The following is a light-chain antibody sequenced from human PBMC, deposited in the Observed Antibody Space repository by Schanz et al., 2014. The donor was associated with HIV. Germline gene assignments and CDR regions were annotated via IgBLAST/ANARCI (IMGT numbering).Light chain of an antibody. V-gene: IGKV1-33*01. CDR1: QDISNY. Sequence: DIQLTQSPSSLSASVGDRVTITCQASQDISNYLSWFQQKPGKAPKLLMYDASTLNTGVPSRFSGSGSGTDFTFTISSLQPEDFATYYCQQYNSDSITFGQGTRLEIK. CDR2: DAS. CDR3: QQYNSDSIT. J-gene: IGKJ5*01.